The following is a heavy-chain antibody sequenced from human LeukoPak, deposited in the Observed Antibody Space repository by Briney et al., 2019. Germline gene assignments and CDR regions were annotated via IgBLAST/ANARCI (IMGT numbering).Heavy chain of an antibody. CDR2: INNVASHM. Sequence: GGSLRLSCAGSGFNFGSSAMNWVRQAPGKGLERVSSINNVASHMYYADSVKGRFTISRDNTKNSLYLQMNSLRAEDTAVYYCARDPTQWLRYGHFDYWGQGTLVTVSS. V-gene: IGHV3-21*01. J-gene: IGHJ4*02. CDR3: ARDPTQWLRYGHFDY. D-gene: IGHD5-12*01. CDR1: GFNFGSSA.